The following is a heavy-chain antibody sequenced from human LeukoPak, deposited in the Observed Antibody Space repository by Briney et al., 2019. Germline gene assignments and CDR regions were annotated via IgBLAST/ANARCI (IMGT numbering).Heavy chain of an antibody. D-gene: IGHD5-24*01. CDR3: AREGSRDGYNPLDY. V-gene: IGHV1-69*13. Sequence: GASVKVSCKAAGYTFTSHGFIWLRQAPGQGLEWMGGIIPIFGTANYAQKFQGRVTITADESTSTAYMELSSLRSEDTAVYYCAREGSRDGYNPLDYWGQGTLVTVSS. J-gene: IGHJ4*02. CDR1: GYTFTSHG. CDR2: IIPIFGTA.